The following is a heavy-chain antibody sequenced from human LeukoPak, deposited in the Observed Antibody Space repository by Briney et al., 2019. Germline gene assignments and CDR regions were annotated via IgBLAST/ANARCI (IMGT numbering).Heavy chain of an antibody. V-gene: IGHV4-34*01. CDR3: ARRWVATPGRGAFDI. Sequence: PSETLSLTCAVYGGSFSGYYWSWIRQPPGKGLEWIGEINHSGSTNYNPSLKSRVTISVDTSKNQFSLKLSSVTAADTAVYYCARRWVATPGRGAFDIWGQGTMVTVSS. J-gene: IGHJ3*02. CDR2: INHSGST. D-gene: IGHD5-12*01. CDR1: GGSFSGYY.